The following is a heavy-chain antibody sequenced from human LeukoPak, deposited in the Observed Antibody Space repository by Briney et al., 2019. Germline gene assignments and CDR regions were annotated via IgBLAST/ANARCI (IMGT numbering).Heavy chain of an antibody. CDR3: ARDGWAVALDY. Sequence: GASVKVSCKASGYTFTSYDINWVRQATGQGLEWMGWMNPNSGNTGYAQKLQGRVTMTTDTSTSTAYMELRSLRSDDTAVYYCARDGWAVALDYWGQGTLVTVPS. CDR2: MNPNSGNT. J-gene: IGHJ4*02. V-gene: IGHV1-8*01. CDR1: GYTFTSYD. D-gene: IGHD6-19*01.